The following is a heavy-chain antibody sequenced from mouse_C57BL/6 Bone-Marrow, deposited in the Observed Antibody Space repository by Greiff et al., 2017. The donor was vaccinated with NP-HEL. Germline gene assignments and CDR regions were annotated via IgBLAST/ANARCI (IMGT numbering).Heavy chain of an antibody. CDR1: GYTFTSYW. CDR3: ARYYDGYYLDY. V-gene: IGHV1-59*01. Sequence: QVQLQQPGAELVRPGTSVKLSCKASGYTFTSYWMHWVKQRPGQGLEWIGVIDPSDSYTNYNQKFKGKATLTVDTSSSTAYMQLSSLTSEDSAVYYCARYYDGYYLDYWGQGTTLTVSS. CDR2: IDPSDSYT. D-gene: IGHD2-3*01. J-gene: IGHJ2*01.